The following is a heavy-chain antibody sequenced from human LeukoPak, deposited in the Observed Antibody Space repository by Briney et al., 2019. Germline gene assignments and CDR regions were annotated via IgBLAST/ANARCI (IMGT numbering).Heavy chain of an antibody. CDR1: GFTFSSYS. CDR2: ISSSSSYI. CDR3: AREVIVATIPDAFDI. J-gene: IGHJ3*02. V-gene: IGHV3-21*04. Sequence: GGSLRLSCAASGFTFSSYSMNWVRQAPGKGLEWVSSISSSSSYIYYADSVKGRFTISRDNAKNSLYLQMNSLRAEDTAVYYCAREVIVATIPDAFDIWGQGTMVTVSS. D-gene: IGHD5-12*01.